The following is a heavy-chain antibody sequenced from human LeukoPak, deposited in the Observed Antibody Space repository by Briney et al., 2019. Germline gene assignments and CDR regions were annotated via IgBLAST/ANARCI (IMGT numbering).Heavy chain of an antibody. CDR1: GFTFCDYP. CDR3: VKDIVPYDSIGGPFDF. D-gene: IGHD3-16*01. V-gene: IGHV3-64D*06. Sequence: GGSLRLSCSPSGFTFCDYPMYWVAPAPGKGLVYVSYLGCDGSSPYYADSVKGRFTICRDNSKNTLYLQMSSLRTEDTALYYCVKDIVPYDSIGGPFDFWGQGTLVTVSS. CDR2: LGCDGSSP. J-gene: IGHJ4*02.